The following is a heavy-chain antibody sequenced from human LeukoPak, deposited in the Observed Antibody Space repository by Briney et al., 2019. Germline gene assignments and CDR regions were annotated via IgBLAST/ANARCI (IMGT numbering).Heavy chain of an antibody. D-gene: IGHD1-26*01. CDR1: GFTFSTYA. CDR2: ITGSGRDT. Sequence: GGSLRLSCAASGFTFSTYAMNWVRQAPGKRLEWVSSITGSGRDTYYAGSVKGRITISRDNSRNTLYLQMNSLRPEDTALYYCAKGPTIPPHYSTTRNYFETKAHFDYWGQGTLVTVSS. CDR3: AKGPTIPPHYSTTRNYFETKAHFDY. J-gene: IGHJ4*02. V-gene: IGHV3-23*01.